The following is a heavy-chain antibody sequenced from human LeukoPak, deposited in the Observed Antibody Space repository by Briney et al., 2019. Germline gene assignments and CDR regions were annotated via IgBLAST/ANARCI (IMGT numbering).Heavy chain of an antibody. Sequence: SETLSLTCAVYGGSFSGYYWSWIRQPPGKGLEWIGEINHSGSTNYNPSLKSRVTISVDTSKNQFSLKLSSVTAADTPVYYCASRTTYYYDTYWGQGTLVTVSS. J-gene: IGHJ4*02. V-gene: IGHV4-34*01. CDR3: ASRTTYYYDTY. D-gene: IGHD3-22*01. CDR1: GGSFSGYY. CDR2: INHSGST.